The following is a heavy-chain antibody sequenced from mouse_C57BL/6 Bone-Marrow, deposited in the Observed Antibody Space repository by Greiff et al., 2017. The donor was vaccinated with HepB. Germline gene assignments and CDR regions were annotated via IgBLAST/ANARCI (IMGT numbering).Heavy chain of an antibody. CDR3: ARPLLRSPYFDV. Sequence: VQLQQPGAELVRPGTSVKLSCKASGYTFTSYWMHWVKQRPGQGLEWIGVIDPSDSYTNYNQKFKGKATLTVDTSSSTAYMQLSSLTSEDSAVYYFARPLLRSPYFDVWGTGTTVTVSS. D-gene: IGHD1-1*01. J-gene: IGHJ1*03. CDR1: GYTFTSYW. CDR2: IDPSDSYT. V-gene: IGHV1-59*01.